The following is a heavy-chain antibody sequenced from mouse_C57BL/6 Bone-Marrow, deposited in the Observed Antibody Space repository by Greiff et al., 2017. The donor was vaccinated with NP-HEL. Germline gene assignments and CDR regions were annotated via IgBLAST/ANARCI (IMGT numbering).Heavy chain of an antibody. V-gene: IGHV1-69*01. Sequence: VQLQQPGAELVMPGASVKLSCKASGYTFTSYWMHWVKQRPGQGLEWIGEIDPSDSYTNYNQKFKGKSTLTVDKSSSTAYMQLSSLTSEDSAVYYCARDYYGSSNWYFAVWGTGTTVTVSS. CDR1: GYTFTSYW. J-gene: IGHJ1*03. CDR3: ARDYYGSSNWYFAV. CDR2: IDPSDSYT. D-gene: IGHD1-1*01.